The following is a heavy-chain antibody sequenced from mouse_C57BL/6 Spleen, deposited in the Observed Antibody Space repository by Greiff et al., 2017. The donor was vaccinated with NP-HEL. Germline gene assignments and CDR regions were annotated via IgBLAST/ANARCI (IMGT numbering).Heavy chain of an antibody. V-gene: IGHV5-16*01. Sequence: EVKLVESEGGLVQPGSSMKLSCTASGFTFSDYYMAWVRQVPEKGLEWVANINYDGSSTYYLDSLKSRFIISRDNAKNILYLQMSSLKSEDTATYYCARWLLREMDYWGQGTSVTVSS. J-gene: IGHJ4*01. CDR2: INYDGSST. D-gene: IGHD2-3*01. CDR1: GFTFSDYY. CDR3: ARWLLREMDY.